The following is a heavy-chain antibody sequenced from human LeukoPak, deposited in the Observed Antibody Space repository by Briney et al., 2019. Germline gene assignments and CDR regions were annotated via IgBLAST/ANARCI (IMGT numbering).Heavy chain of an antibody. D-gene: IGHD3-3*01. J-gene: IGHJ2*01. V-gene: IGHV4-59*08. CDR2: IYYSGST. CDR1: GGSISSYY. CDR3: ARASITIFGVVIPYWYFDL. Sequence: KPSETLSLTCTVSGGSISSYYWSWIRQPPGKGLEWIGYIYYSGSTNYNPSPKSRVTISVDTSKNQFSLKLSSVTAADTAVYYCARASITIFGVVIPYWYFDLWGRGTLVTVSS.